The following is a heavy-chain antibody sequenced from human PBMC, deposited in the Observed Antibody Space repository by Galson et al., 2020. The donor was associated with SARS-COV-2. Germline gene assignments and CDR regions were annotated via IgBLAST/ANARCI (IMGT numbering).Heavy chain of an antibody. V-gene: IGHV5-51*01. CDR3: VRHPSYTWFDP. CDR2: IYPDDSDV. J-gene: IGHJ5*02. Sequence: HGESLKISCEGSGYTLTTYWIGWVRQMPGKGLEWIGIIYPDDSDVRYSPSFQGQVTISADKSISTAYLQWTSLKASDTGMYYCVRHPSYTWFDPWGQGTLVTVSS. CDR1: GYTLTTYW.